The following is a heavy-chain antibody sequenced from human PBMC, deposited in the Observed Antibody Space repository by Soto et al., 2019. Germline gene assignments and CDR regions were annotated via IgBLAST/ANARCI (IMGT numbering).Heavy chain of an antibody. D-gene: IGHD2-8*01. CDR1: GYTFTSYC. CDR3: ARDYCTTGVCPFYYYYYGMDV. Sequence: SVKVSCKASGYTFTSYCISWVRQAPGQGLEWMGWISAYNGNTNYAQKLQGRVTMTTDTSTSTAYMELRSLRSDDTAVYYCARDYCTTGVCPFYYYYYGMDVWGQGITVTVSS. J-gene: IGHJ6*02. V-gene: IGHV1-18*01. CDR2: ISAYNGNT.